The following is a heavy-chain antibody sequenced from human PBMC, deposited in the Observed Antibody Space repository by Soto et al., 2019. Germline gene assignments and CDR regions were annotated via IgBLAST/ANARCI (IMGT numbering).Heavy chain of an antibody. Sequence: SETLSLTCAVYGGSFSGYYWIWIRQPPGKGLEWIGEINHSGSTNYNPSLKSRVTISVDTSKNQFSLKLSSVTAADTALYYCAVTIFGVNWFDPWGQGTLVTVSS. CDR3: AVTIFGVNWFDP. J-gene: IGHJ5*02. V-gene: IGHV4-34*01. D-gene: IGHD3-3*01. CDR1: GGSFSGYY. CDR2: INHSGST.